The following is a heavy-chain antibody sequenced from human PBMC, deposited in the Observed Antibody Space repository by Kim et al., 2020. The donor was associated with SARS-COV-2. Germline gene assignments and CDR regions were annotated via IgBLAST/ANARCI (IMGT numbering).Heavy chain of an antibody. CDR1: GFTFSSYA. J-gene: IGHJ6*02. D-gene: IGHD3-10*01. V-gene: IGHV3-30*04. CDR3: AREWAYGSGEAAPLAAEYYDGLDV. CDR2: ISYDGSNK. Sequence: GGSLRLSCAASGFTFSSYAMHWVRQAPGKGLEGVAVISYDGSNKYYADSVKGRFTISRDNSKHTLYLQMNSLRAEDTAVYYCAREWAYGSGEAAPLAAEYYDGLDVWGQGTTVAVSS.